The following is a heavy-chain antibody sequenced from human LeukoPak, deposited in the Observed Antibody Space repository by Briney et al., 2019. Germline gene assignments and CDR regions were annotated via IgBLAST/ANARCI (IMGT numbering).Heavy chain of an antibody. Sequence: SLRLSCAASGFTFDDYAMHWVRQAPGKGLEWVSGISWNSGSIGYADSVKGRFTISRDNAKNSLYLQMNSLRAEDTAVYYCARDNADYYDSSGYWRWGHGTLVTVSS. J-gene: IGHJ4*01. CDR3: ARDNADYYDSSGYWR. D-gene: IGHD3-22*01. CDR1: GFTFDDYA. V-gene: IGHV3-9*01. CDR2: ISWNSGSI.